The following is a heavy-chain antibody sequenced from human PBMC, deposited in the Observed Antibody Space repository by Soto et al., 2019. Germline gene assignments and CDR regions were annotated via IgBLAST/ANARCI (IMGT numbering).Heavy chain of an antibody. CDR3: ARLRTTDSGDFDY. V-gene: IGHV4-59*08. D-gene: IGHD4-17*01. CDR2: IYYSGST. Sequence: SETLSLTCTVSGGSISSYYWSWIRQPPGKGLEWIGYIYYSGSTNYNPSLKSRVTISVDTSKNQFSLKLSSVTAADTAVYYCARLRTTDSGDFDYWGQGTLVTVSS. CDR1: GGSISSYY. J-gene: IGHJ4*02.